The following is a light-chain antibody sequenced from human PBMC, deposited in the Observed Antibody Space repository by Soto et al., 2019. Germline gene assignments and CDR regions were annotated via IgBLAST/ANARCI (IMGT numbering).Light chain of an antibody. Sequence: ETVMTQSPVILSVSPGDTATLSCRASQTVTINLAWYQQKPGQAPRLLIYDTSNRATGIPARFSGSGSGTDFTLTISSLEPEDFAVYYCHQRSNWPPDTFGQGTRLEIK. V-gene: IGKV3-11*01. CDR1: QTVTIN. CDR3: HQRSNWPPDT. CDR2: DTS. J-gene: IGKJ5*01.